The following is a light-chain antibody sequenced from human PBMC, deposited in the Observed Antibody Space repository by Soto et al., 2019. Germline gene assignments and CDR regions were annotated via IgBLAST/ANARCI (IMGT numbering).Light chain of an antibody. CDR1: QSVSSSY. CDR2: GAS. V-gene: IGKV3-20*01. CDR3: QQYNSYPWT. Sequence: EIVLTQSPGTLSLSPGERATLSCRASQSVSSSYLAWYQQKPGQAPRLLIYGASSRATVIPDRFSGSGSGTEFTLTISSLQPDDFATYYCQQYNSYPWTFGQGTQVEVK. J-gene: IGKJ1*01.